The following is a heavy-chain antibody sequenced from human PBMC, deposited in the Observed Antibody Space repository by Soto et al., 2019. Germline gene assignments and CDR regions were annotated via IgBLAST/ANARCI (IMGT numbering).Heavy chain of an antibody. V-gene: IGHV3-23*01. CDR1: GFTFTNYP. D-gene: IGHD3-10*01. CDR3: AKRPLKFEGSYFDY. CDR2: ISGSGGST. J-gene: IGHJ4*02. Sequence: EVQVLDSGGGLVQPGGSLRLSCAASGFTFTNYPMAWVRRAPAKGLEWVSTISGSGGSTFYADSVKGRFTISRDNSKNTVYLQMNSLRVEDTAVYYCAKRPLKFEGSYFDYWGQGTLVTVSS.